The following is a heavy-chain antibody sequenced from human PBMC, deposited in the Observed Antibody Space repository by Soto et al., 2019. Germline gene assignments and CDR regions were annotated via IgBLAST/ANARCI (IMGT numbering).Heavy chain of an antibody. CDR2: ISSSSSYI. CDR1: GFTFSSYS. CDR3: ARTGVPAAILGPLY. Sequence: GGSLRLSCAASGFTFSSYSMNWVRQAPGKGLEWVSSISSSSSYIYYADSVKGRFTISRDNAKNSLYLKMNSLRAEDTAVYYCARTGVPAAILGPLYWGQGTLVTVSS. J-gene: IGHJ4*02. D-gene: IGHD2-2*01. V-gene: IGHV3-21*06.